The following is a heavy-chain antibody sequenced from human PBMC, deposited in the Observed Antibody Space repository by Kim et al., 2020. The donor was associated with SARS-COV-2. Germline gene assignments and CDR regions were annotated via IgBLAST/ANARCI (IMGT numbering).Heavy chain of an antibody. Sequence: GGSLRLSCAASGFTLRRFYMHWVRQAPGKGLVWVSRINNVGTETMYADSVKGRFVISKYNANNTLYLQMRFLGPEDTAVYYCARAGLLTGYFDLWGQGILVTVSS. CDR2: INNVGTET. CDR3: ARAGLLTGYFDL. D-gene: IGHD3-9*01. V-gene: IGHV3-74*03. J-gene: IGHJ4*02. CDR1: GFTLRRFY.